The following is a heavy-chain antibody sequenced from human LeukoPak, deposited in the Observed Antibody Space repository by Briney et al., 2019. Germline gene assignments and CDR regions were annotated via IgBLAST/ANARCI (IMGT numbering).Heavy chain of an antibody. D-gene: IGHD1-26*01. CDR3: ARAPYSGSYTGLDY. CDR2: ISSSSSYT. V-gene: IGHV3-11*06. Sequence: PGGSLRLSCAASGFTFSDYYMSWLRQAPGKGLEWVSYISSSSSYTNYADSVKGRFTISRDNAKNSLYLQMNSLRAEDTAVYYCARAPYSGSYTGLDYWGQGTLVTVSS. CDR1: GFTFSDYY. J-gene: IGHJ4*02.